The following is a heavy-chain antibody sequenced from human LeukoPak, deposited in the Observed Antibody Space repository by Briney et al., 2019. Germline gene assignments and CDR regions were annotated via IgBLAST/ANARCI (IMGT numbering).Heavy chain of an antibody. V-gene: IGHV3-30-3*01. CDR1: GFTFSSYA. CDR3: AKADSISLNWFDP. D-gene: IGHD3-3*01. J-gene: IGHJ5*02. CDR2: ISYDGSNK. Sequence: SGGSLRLSCAASGFTFSSYAMHWVRQAPGKGLEWVAVISYDGSNKYYADSVKGRFTISRDNSKNTLYLQMNSLRAEDTALYYCAKADSISLNWFDPWGQGTLVTVSS.